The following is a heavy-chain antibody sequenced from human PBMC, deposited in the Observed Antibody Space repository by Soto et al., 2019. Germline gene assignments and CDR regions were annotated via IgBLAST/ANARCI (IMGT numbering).Heavy chain of an antibody. CDR3: AKVCYYDSSGYYAAPPYDAFDI. J-gene: IGHJ3*02. CDR2: ISYDGSNK. Sequence: QVQLVESGGGVVQPGRSLRLSCAASGFTFSSYGMHWVRQAPGKGLEWVAVISYDGSNKYYADSVKGRFTISRDNSKNTLYLQMNSLGDEDTAVYYCAKVCYYDSSGYYAAPPYDAFDIWGQGTMVTVSS. D-gene: IGHD3-22*01. CDR1: GFTFSSYG. V-gene: IGHV3-30*18.